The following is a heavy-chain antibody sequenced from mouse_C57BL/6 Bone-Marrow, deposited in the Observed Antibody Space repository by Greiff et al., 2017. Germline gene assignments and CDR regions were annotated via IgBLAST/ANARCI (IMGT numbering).Heavy chain of an antibody. J-gene: IGHJ1*03. D-gene: IGHD2-5*01. V-gene: IGHV2-6-1*01. Sequence: VKLMESGPGLVAPSQSLSITCTVSGFSLTSYGVHWVRQPPGKGLEWLVVIWSDGSTTYNSALKSRLSISKDNSKSQVFLKMNSLQTDDTAMYYCARHGAYYSNYWYFDVWGTGTTVTVSS. CDR1: GFSLTSYG. CDR3: ARHGAYYSNYWYFDV. CDR2: IWSDGST.